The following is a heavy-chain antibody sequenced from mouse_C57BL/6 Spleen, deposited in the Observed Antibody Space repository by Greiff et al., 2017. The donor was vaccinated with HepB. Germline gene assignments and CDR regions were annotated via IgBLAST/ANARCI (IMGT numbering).Heavy chain of an antibody. J-gene: IGHJ4*01. D-gene: IGHD1-1*01. V-gene: IGHV5-6*01. Sequence: EVQGVESGGDLVKPGGSLKLSCAASGFTFSSYGMSWVRQTPDKRLEWVATISSGGSYTYYPDSVKGRFTISRDNAKNTLYLQMSSLKSEDTAMYYCARHEYYGSGPYAMDYWGQGTSVTVSS. CDR1: GFTFSSYG. CDR3: ARHEYYGSGPYAMDY. CDR2: ISSGGSYT.